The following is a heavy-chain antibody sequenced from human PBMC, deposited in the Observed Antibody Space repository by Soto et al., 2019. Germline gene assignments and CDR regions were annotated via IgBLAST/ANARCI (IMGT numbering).Heavy chain of an antibody. Sequence: GVLRLSCAASGFAFSSHWMTWVRQAPGKGLEWVANIKQDGSEKYYVDSVKGRFTISRDNAKNSLYLQMNSLRAEDTAVYYCARSISGPDYCGHGTLVTVSS. V-gene: IGHV3-7*01. CDR3: ARSISGPDY. CDR1: GFAFSSHW. D-gene: IGHD6-19*01. J-gene: IGHJ4*01. CDR2: IKQDGSEK.